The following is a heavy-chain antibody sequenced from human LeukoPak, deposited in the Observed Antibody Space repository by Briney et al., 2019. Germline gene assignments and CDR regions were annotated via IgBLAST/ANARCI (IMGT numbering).Heavy chain of an antibody. Sequence: GGSLRLSCAASGFTFNGFAMIWVRRTPGKGLEWVSGISGSGDNTLYADSVKGRFTISRDNSKNTLYLEMNSLRAEDTAIYYCAKMKGHPLPKYYMDVWGQGTTVTVSS. CDR1: GFTFNGFA. CDR2: ISGSGDNT. CDR3: AKMKGHPLPKYYMDV. J-gene: IGHJ6*01. V-gene: IGHV3-23*01. D-gene: IGHD1-26*01.